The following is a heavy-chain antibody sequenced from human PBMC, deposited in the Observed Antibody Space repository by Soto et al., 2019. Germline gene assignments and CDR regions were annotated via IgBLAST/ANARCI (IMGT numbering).Heavy chain of an antibody. Sequence: QVTLKESGPVLVKPAETLTLRCTVSGLSITDSAMGVSWIRQPPGQPLEWLAHIDSSGEKSYRTFLKSRVAISKDTSKSQIVLTMTNMDPADTATYYCARRHLAVAVSPWFDPWGQGIPVTVSS. J-gene: IGHJ5*02. CDR2: IDSSGEK. CDR3: ARRHLAVAVSPWFDP. V-gene: IGHV2-26*01. CDR1: GLSITDSAMG. D-gene: IGHD6-19*01.